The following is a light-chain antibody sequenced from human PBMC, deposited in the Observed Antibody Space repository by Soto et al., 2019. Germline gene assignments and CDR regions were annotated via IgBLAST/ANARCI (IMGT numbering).Light chain of an antibody. Sequence: IEMSQSPSSLSPSVGDRVTITCQASQDIRTSLNWYQQKPGKAPKLRIYAASTLETGVPSRLSGRGSGATLTFTISSHQPEDIATYYCQQYDLLVTFGQGTKVDIK. CDR2: AAS. CDR1: QDIRTS. J-gene: IGKJ1*01. V-gene: IGKV1-33*01. CDR3: QQYDLLVT.